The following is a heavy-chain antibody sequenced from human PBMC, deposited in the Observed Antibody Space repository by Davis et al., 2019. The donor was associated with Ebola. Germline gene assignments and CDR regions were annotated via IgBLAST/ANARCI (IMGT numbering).Heavy chain of an antibody. J-gene: IGHJ6*02. V-gene: IGHV1-18*01. D-gene: IGHD2-8*02. CDR2: ISAYNGNT. CDR1: GYTFTSYG. Sequence: ASVKVSCKASGYTFTSYGISWARQSPGQGLEWMGWISAYNGNTNYAQKLQGRVTMTTDTSTSTAYMGLRSLRSDDTAVYYCATGPEYYYYYGRDVWGQGTTVTVSS. CDR3: ATGPEYYYYYGRDV.